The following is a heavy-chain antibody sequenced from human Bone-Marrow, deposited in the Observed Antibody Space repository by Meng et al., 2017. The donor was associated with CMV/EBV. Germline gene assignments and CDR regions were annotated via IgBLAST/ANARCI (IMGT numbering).Heavy chain of an antibody. J-gene: IGHJ4*02. CDR2: IKQDGSEK. CDR1: GFTFSSYW. Sequence: GGSLRLSCAASGFTFSSYWMSWVRQAPGKGLEWVANIKQDGSEKYYVDSVKGRFTISRDNAKNSLYLQMNSLRAEDTAVYYCARVGGSYNHFFDYWGQGTLVTVSS. V-gene: IGHV3-7*01. CDR3: ARVGGSYNHFFDY. D-gene: IGHD1-26*01.